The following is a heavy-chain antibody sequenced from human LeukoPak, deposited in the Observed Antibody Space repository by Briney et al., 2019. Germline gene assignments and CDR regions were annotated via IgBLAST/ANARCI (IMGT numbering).Heavy chain of an antibody. V-gene: IGHV6-1*01. D-gene: IGHD1-20*01. J-gene: IGHJ4*02. CDR3: ARVGGVGNWNFDY. CDR2: TYYRSKWYN. CDR1: GDSVSSNRAA. Sequence: SETLSLTCAISGDSVSSNRAAWNWIRQSPSRGLEWLGRTYYRSKWYNDYAVFVKSRITINPDTSKNQFSLQLNSVTPEDTAVYYCARVGGVGNWNFDYWGQGTLVTVSS.